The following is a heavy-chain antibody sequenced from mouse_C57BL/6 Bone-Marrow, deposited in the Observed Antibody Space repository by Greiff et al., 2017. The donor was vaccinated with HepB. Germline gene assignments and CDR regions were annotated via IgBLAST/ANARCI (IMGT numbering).Heavy chain of an antibody. CDR3: ARHEDDGYFYWYFDV. D-gene: IGHD2-3*01. J-gene: IGHJ1*03. CDR1: EYEFPSHD. V-gene: IGHV5-2*03. Sequence: EVKVEESGGGLVQPGESLKLSCESNEYEFPSHDMSWVRKTPEKRLELVAAINSDGGSTYYPDTMERRFIISRDNTKKTLYLQMSSLRSEDTALYYCARHEDDGYFYWYFDVWGTGTTVTVSS. CDR2: INSDGGST.